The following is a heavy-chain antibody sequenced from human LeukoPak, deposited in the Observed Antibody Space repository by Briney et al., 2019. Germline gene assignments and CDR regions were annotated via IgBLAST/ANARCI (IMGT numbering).Heavy chain of an antibody. Sequence: SVTLSLTCTVSGGSISSYYWSWIRQPPGKGLEWIGYIYYSGSTNYNPSLKSRVTISVDTSKNQFSLKLSSVTAADTAVYYCACNYYDSSGYYADAFDIWGQGTMVTVSS. CDR1: GGSISSYY. CDR3: ACNYYDSSGYYADAFDI. V-gene: IGHV4-59*08. J-gene: IGHJ3*02. D-gene: IGHD3-22*01. CDR2: IYYSGST.